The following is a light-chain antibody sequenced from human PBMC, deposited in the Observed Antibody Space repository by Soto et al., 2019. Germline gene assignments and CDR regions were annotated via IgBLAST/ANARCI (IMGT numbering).Light chain of an antibody. V-gene: IGKV1-39*01. CDR1: QSVFNH. Sequence: DVQMTQSPSSLSASVGDSVTITCRASQSVFNHLSWFQQRPGKGPKLLIYDASSLHAGVQSRFSGSGYGTDLTLTISTVQPEDSAIYYCHQSSSTPLTFGGGTRVELK. J-gene: IGKJ4*01. CDR3: HQSSSTPLT. CDR2: DAS.